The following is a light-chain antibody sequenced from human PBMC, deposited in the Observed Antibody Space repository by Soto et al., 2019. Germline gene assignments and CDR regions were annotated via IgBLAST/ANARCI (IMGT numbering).Light chain of an antibody. Sequence: DIQMTQSPSSLSASVGDIVTITCRASQSISNYLNWYQHRPGKAPKLLIYAASSLQSGVPSRFSGGGSGTDVTLTISSLQPEDFATYYCQQSYTTPPTFGQGTKVDI. V-gene: IGKV1-39*01. CDR2: AAS. J-gene: IGKJ1*01. CDR1: QSISNY. CDR3: QQSYTTPPT.